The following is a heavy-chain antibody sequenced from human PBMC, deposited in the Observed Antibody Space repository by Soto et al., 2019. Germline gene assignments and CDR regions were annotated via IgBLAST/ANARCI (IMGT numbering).Heavy chain of an antibody. CDR3: ARDAPPPELRFLEWHNSDYNGMDV. D-gene: IGHD3-3*01. CDR1: GYSFTAYG. J-gene: IGHJ6*02. Sequence: ASVKVSCKTSGYSFTAYGISWVRQAPGQGLEWMGWISCYNGKTKYAQKVQGRVTMTTDTSTSTAYMEVRSLRSDDTAIYYCARDAPPPELRFLEWHNSDYNGMDVWGQGTTVTVSS. V-gene: IGHV1-18*01. CDR2: ISCYNGKT.